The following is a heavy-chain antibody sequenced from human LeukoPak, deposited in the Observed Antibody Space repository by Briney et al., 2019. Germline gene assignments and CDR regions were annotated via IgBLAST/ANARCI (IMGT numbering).Heavy chain of an antibody. D-gene: IGHD6-13*01. Sequence: PSETLSLTCTVSGASITNYYWSWIRQPPGKGLEWIGFIYYSGGINYDPSLKSRVTISLDMSKNRFSLNLSSVTAADTAVYYCARGEAASKSSSSWYADYWGQGTLVTVSS. CDR3: ARGEAASKSSSSWYADY. CDR1: GASITNYY. CDR2: IYYSGGI. J-gene: IGHJ4*02. V-gene: IGHV4-59*01.